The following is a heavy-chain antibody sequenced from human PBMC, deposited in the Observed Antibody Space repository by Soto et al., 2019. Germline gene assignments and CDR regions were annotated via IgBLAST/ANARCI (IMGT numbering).Heavy chain of an antibody. CDR3: ARHGTYGDWSDY. CDR1: GGSISSSSYY. Sequence: QLQLQESGPGLVKPSETLSLTCTVSGGSISSSSYYWGWIRQPPGKGLEWIGSIYYSGSTYYNPSLKSRVXIXVXTSKNQFSLKLSSVTAADTAVYYCARHGTYGDWSDYWGQGTLVTVSS. J-gene: IGHJ4*02. CDR2: IYYSGST. D-gene: IGHD4-17*01. V-gene: IGHV4-39*01.